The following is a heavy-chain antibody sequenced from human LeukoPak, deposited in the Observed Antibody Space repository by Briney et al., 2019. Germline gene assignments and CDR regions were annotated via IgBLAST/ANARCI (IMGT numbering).Heavy chain of an antibody. CDR2: ISSSGGST. D-gene: IGHD5-24*01. Sequence: GGSLRLSCAASGFTFSSDAMRWVRQAPGKGLGWVSAISSSGGSTYYADSVRGRFTISRDNSRNTLYLQMNSLRAENTAVYYCAKDDRWLQFCCWGQGTLVTVSA. CDR1: GFTFSSDA. V-gene: IGHV3-23*01. J-gene: IGHJ4*02. CDR3: AKDDRWLQFCC.